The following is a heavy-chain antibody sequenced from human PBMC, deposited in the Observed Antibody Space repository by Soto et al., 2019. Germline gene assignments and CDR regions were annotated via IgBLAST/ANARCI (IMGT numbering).Heavy chain of an antibody. CDR1: GFTFGDYA. V-gene: IGHV3-49*03. J-gene: IGHJ4*02. D-gene: IGHD3-10*01. CDR2: IRSKAYGGTT. CDR3: ARDLYRSSTNYYGSEFDY. Sequence: GGSLRLSCTTSGFTFGDYAMSWFRQAPGKGLEWVGFIRSKAYGGTTAYAASVKGRFTISRDNVKNSLYLQMNSLRAEDTAVYYCARDLYRSSTNYYGSEFDYWGRGILVTVSS.